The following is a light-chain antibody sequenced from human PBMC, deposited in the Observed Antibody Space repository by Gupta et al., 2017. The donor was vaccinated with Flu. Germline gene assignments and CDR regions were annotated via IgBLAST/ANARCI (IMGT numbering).Light chain of an antibody. J-gene: IGKJ4*01. CDR1: QSINSW. V-gene: IGKV1-5*03. CDR3: QQYNSYPVT. CDR2: KAS. Sequence: GGRVTITCRASQSINSWLAWYQQKPGKAPKLLISKASNLESGVPSRFSGSGSGTEFTLTISSLQSDDSATYYCQQYNSYPVTFGGGTKVEIQ.